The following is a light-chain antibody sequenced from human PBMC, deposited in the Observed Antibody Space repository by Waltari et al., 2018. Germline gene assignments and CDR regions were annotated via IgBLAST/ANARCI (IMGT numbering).Light chain of an antibody. V-gene: IGKV3-20*01. Sequence: IVLTQRPGTVSLSRGGGSTLSCRASQSVSGNCVAWHQQKPGQAPRLLSSGASSRAPGIPDRFSGSGSGTDVTLTISRLEPEEFAVLYCHQYGTSQTFGPGTRVDI. J-gene: IGKJ3*01. CDR1: QSVSGNC. CDR2: GAS. CDR3: HQYGTSQT.